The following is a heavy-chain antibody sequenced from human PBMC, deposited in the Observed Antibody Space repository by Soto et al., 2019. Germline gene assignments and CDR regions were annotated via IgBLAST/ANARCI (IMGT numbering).Heavy chain of an antibody. V-gene: IGHV3-23*01. CDR1: GFPFSSYA. CDR3: AKVHGSGSYNNFPDY. D-gene: IGHD3-10*01. J-gene: IGHJ4*02. CDR2: ISGSGGST. Sequence: EVQLLESGGGLVQPGGSLGLSCAASGFPFSSYAMTWVRQAPGKGLEWVSLISGSGGSTYYADSVKGRFTISRDNSRDTLYLQMNSLRAEATAVYYCAKVHGSGSYNNFPDYWGQGTLVTVSS.